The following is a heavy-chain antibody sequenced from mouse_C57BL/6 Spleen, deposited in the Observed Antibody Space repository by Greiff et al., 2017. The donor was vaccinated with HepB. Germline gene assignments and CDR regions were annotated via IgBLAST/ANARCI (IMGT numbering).Heavy chain of an antibody. CDR3: ARSHYSNYVDY. Sequence: ESGPELVKPGASVKISCKASGYAFSSSWMNWVKQRPGKGLEWIGRIYPGDGDTNYNGKFKGKATLTADKSSSTAYMQLSSLTSEDSAVYFCARSHYSNYVDYWGQGTTLTVSS. V-gene: IGHV1-82*01. CDR1: GYAFSSSW. CDR2: IYPGDGDT. J-gene: IGHJ2*01. D-gene: IGHD2-5*01.